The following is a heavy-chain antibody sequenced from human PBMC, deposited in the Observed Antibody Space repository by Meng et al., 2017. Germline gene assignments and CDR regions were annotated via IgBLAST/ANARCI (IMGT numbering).Heavy chain of an antibody. CDR2: IYYSGST. CDR1: GGSISSSSYY. J-gene: IGHJ4*02. CDR3: ARGSLDSSGWYIDY. D-gene: IGHD6-19*01. Sequence: SETLSLTCTVSGGSISSSSYYWGWIRQPPGKGLEWIGSIYYSGSTYYNPSLKSRVTISVDTSKNQFSLKLSSVTAADTAVYYCARGSLDSSGWYIDYWGQGTLDPFSS. V-gene: IGHV4-39*07.